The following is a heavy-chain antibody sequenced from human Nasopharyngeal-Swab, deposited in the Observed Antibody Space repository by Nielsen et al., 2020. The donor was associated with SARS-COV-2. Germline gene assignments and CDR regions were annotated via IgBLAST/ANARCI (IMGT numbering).Heavy chain of an antibody. Sequence: GESLKISCAASEFTFLTYNMNWVRQAPGKGLEWVSSISSSNTYIYYADSVKGRFTISRDNAKNSLYLQMNSLRAEDTAVYYCARDGLDYDFWSAYFMDVWGQGTTVTVSS. J-gene: IGHJ6*02. D-gene: IGHD3-3*01. CDR2: ISSSNTYI. CDR1: EFTFLTYN. CDR3: ARDGLDYDFWSAYFMDV. V-gene: IGHV3-21*01.